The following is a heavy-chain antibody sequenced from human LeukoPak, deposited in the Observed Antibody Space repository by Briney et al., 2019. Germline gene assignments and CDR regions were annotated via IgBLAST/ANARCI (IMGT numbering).Heavy chain of an antibody. J-gene: IGHJ3*02. Sequence: ASVKVSCKASGYTFTGYFVHWVRQAPGQGLQWMGWINPNSGGTNYAQKFQGRVTMTRDTSISTAYMELRSLRSDDTAVYYCAKVAFSSGHDVFDIWGQGTMVTVSS. CDR1: GYTFTGYF. D-gene: IGHD6-19*01. CDR3: AKVAFSSGHDVFDI. CDR2: INPNSGGT. V-gene: IGHV1-2*02.